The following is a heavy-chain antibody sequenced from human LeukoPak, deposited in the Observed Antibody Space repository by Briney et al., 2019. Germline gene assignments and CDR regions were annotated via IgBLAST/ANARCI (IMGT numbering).Heavy chain of an antibody. D-gene: IGHD1-1*01. CDR2: INPNSGGT. V-gene: IGHV1-2*02. CDR3: ARNIQKEHDY. CDR1: GFTFSSYG. Sequence: PGRSLRLSCAASGFTFSSYGMHWVRQAPGQGLEWMGWINPNSGGTNYAQKFQGRVTMTRDTSISTAYMELSRLRSDDTAVYYCARNIQKEHDYWGQGTLVTVSS. J-gene: IGHJ4*02.